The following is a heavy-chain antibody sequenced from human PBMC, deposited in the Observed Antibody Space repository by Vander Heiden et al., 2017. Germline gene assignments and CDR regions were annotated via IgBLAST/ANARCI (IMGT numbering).Heavy chain of an antibody. CDR2: IYSGGTT. CDR3: ARFPSGWRYFDY. Sequence: EVQLVESGGGLIQPGGSLRLSCAASGFTVSRNYMNWVRQAPGKGLEWVSVIYSGGTTDYADSVKGRFTISRDDSKNMLFLQMNSLRAEDTAVYYCARFPSGWRYFDYWGQGTLVTVSS. CDR1: GFTVSRNY. V-gene: IGHV3-53*01. J-gene: IGHJ4*02. D-gene: IGHD6-19*01.